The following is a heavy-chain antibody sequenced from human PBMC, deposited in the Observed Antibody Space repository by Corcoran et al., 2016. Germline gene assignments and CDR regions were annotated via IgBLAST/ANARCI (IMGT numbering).Heavy chain of an antibody. CDR2: ISSSSSTI. CDR1: GFTFSSYS. V-gene: IGHV3-48*02. D-gene: IGHD4-17*01. CDR3: ARGHGDYRAGPATRYYYYYGMDV. J-gene: IGHJ6*02. Sequence: EVQLVESGGGLVQPGGSLRLSCAASGFTFSSYSMNWVRQAPGKGLEWVSYISSSSSTIYYADSVKGRFTISRDNAKNSLYLQMNSLRDEDTAVYYCARGHGDYRAGPATRYYYYYGMDVWGQGTTVTVSS.